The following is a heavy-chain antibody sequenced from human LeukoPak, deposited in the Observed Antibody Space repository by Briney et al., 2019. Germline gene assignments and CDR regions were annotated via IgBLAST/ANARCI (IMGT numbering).Heavy chain of an antibody. CDR1: GYSFTSYW. D-gene: IGHD2-15*01. CDR2: IYPGDSDT. J-gene: IGHJ4*02. V-gene: IGHV5-51*01. CDR3: AIHCSGGSCYSGYFDY. Sequence: GESLKISCKGSGYSFTSYWIGWVRQMPGKGLEGMGIIYPGDSDTRYSPSFQGQVTISADKSISTAYLQWSSLKASDTAMYYCAIHCSGGSCYSGYFDYWGQGTLVTVSS.